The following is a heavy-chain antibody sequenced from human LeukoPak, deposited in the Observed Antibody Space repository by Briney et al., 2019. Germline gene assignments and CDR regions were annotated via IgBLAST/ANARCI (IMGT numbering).Heavy chain of an antibody. CDR2: IYYSGRT. D-gene: IGHD6-19*01. CDR3: ARHRGRIAVATLGYYFDY. J-gene: IGHJ4*02. CDR1: GGSISSSSYY. Sequence: SETLSLTCTVSGGSISSSSYYWGWIRQPPGKGLEWIGSIYYSGRTYYNPSLKSRVTISVDTSKNQFSLKLSSVTAADTAVYYCARHRGRIAVATLGYYFDYWGQGTLVTVSS. V-gene: IGHV4-39*01.